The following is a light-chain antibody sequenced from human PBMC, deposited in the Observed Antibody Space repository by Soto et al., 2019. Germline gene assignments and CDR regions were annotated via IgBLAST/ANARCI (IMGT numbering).Light chain of an antibody. CDR3: GSYASSSTVL. J-gene: IGLJ2*01. Sequence: QSVLTQPASVSGSPGQSITISCTGTSSDVGGYNYVSWYQQHPGKAPKLMIYEVTNRPSGVSNRFSGSKSANTASLTISGLQAEDEADYYCGSYASSSTVLFGGGTKLTVL. CDR2: EVT. CDR1: SSDVGGYNY. V-gene: IGLV2-14*01.